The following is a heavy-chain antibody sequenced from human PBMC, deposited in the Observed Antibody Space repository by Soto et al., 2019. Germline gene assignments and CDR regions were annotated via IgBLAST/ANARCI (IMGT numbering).Heavy chain of an antibody. CDR2: ISAYNGNT. D-gene: IGHD3-3*01. V-gene: IGHV1-18*01. CDR1: GYTFTSYG. CDR3: ARDKDDFWSGYSNDGFDP. J-gene: IGHJ5*02. Sequence: GASVKVSCKASGYTFTSYGISWVRQAPGQGLEWMGWISAYNGNTNYAQKLQGRVTMTTDTSTSTAYMELRSLRSDDTAVYYCARDKDDFWSGYSNDGFDPWGQGTLVTVPQ.